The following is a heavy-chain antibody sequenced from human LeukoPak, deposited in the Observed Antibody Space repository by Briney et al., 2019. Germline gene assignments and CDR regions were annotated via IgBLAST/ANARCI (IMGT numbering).Heavy chain of an antibody. Sequence: GGSLRLSCSASGFTFSSYAMHWVHQAPGQGLEYVSTITGNGGRTYSADSVKGRFTISRDNSKNTLYLQMSSLRPEDTAVYYCVKVLGAYIADYWGQGTLVTVSS. CDR2: ITGNGGRT. CDR3: VKVLGAYIADY. D-gene: IGHD3-3*02. CDR1: GFTFSSYA. V-gene: IGHV3-64D*09. J-gene: IGHJ4*02.